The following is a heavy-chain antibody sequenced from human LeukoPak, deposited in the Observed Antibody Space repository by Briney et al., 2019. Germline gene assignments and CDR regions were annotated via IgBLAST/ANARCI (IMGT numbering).Heavy chain of an antibody. D-gene: IGHD5-24*01. J-gene: IGHJ4*02. V-gene: IGHV3-23*01. CDR2: ISDKGGST. Sequence: GGSLRLSCAASGFTFSNYAMSWVRQAPGQGLEWVSGISDKGGSTYYADSVKGRFTISRDNSKNTLYLQMNSLRAEDTAVYYCAKEGDGYNSHSDYWGQGTLVTVSS. CDR1: GFTFSNYA. CDR3: AKEGDGYNSHSDY.